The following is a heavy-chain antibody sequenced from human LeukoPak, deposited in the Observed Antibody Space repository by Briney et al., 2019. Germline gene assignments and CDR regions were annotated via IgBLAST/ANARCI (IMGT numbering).Heavy chain of an antibody. V-gene: IGHV3-30*01. J-gene: IGHJ4*02. CDR2: ISYDGSNK. Sequence: LGRSLRLSCAASGFTFSSYAMHWVRQAPGKGLEWVAVISYDGSNKYYADSVKGRFTISRDNSKNTLYLQMNSLRAEDTAVYYCAREGFYFDYWGQGTLVTVSS. CDR3: AREGFYFDY. CDR1: GFTFSSYA.